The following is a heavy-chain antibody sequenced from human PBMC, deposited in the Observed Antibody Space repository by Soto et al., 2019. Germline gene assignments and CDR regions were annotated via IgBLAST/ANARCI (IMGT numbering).Heavy chain of an antibody. J-gene: IGHJ4*02. CDR3: AKDMSGAVAGHFDY. D-gene: IGHD6-19*01. CDR2: ISWNSGSI. Sequence: EVQLVESGGGLVQPGRSLRLSCAAAGFTFDDYAMHWVRQAPGKGLEWVSGISWNSGSIGYADSVKGRFTISRDNAKNSLYLQMNILRAEDTALYYCAKDMSGAVAGHFDYWGQGTMVTVSS. CDR1: GFTFDDYA. V-gene: IGHV3-9*01.